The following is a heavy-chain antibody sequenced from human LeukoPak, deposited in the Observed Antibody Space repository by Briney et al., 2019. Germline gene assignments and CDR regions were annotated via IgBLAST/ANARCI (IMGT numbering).Heavy chain of an antibody. J-gene: IGHJ3*02. CDR2: INTDGSST. CDR1: GFTFSNYW. D-gene: IGHD6-19*01. Sequence: GGSLRLSCEASGFTFSNYWMHWVRQDPGKGLVWVSRINTDGSSTTYADSVKGRFTISRDNAKNTLYLQMNSLRDEDTAVYYCAREQWHGAYDIWGQGTMVTVSS. V-gene: IGHV3-74*01. CDR3: AREQWHGAYDI.